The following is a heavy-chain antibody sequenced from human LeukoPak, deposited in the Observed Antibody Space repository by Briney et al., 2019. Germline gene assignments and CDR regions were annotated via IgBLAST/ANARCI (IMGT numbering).Heavy chain of an antibody. J-gene: IGHJ3*02. D-gene: IGHD3-22*01. Sequence: GASVKVSCKAAGDTFTIYGISWVRLAPGQGLEWMGWISAYNGNTNYAQKLQGRVTMTTDTSTSTAYMGLRSLRSDDTAVYYCALGITILVAPDAFDIWGQGTMVTVSS. V-gene: IGHV1-18*01. CDR2: ISAYNGNT. CDR3: ALGITILVAPDAFDI. CDR1: GDTFTIYG.